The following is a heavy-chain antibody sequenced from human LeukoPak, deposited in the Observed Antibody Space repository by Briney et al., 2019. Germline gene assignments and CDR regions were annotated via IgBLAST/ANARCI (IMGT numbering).Heavy chain of an antibody. CDR2: IYYSGST. CDR3: ARFEVPAPNYYYYYMDV. V-gene: IGHV4-30-4*08. D-gene: IGHD2-2*01. J-gene: IGHJ6*03. CDR1: GGSISSGDYY. Sequence: PSQTLSLTCTVSGGSISSGDYYWSWIRQPPGKGLEWIGYIYYSGSTYYNPSLKGRVTISVDTSKNQFSLKLSSVTAADTAVYYCARFEVPAPNYYYYYMDVWGKGTTVTVSS.